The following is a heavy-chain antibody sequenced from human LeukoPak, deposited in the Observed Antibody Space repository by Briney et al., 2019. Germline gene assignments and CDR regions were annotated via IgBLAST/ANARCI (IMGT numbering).Heavy chain of an antibody. J-gene: IGHJ4*02. CDR2: INPNSGGT. Sequence: ASVKVSCKVSGYTLTELSMHWVRQAPGKGLEWMGWINPNSGGTNYAQKFQGWVTMTRDTSISTAYMELSRLRSDDTAVYYCARAGTVEMTPLDYWGQGTLVTVSS. CDR1: GYTLTELS. V-gene: IGHV1-2*04. D-gene: IGHD5-24*01. CDR3: ARAGTVEMTPLDY.